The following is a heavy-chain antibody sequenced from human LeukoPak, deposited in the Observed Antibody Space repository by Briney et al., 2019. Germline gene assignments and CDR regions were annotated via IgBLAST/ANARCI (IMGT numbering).Heavy chain of an antibody. Sequence: SETLSLTCTVSGGSISSYYWSWIRQPAGKGLEWIGRIYTSGSTNYNPSLKSRVTMSVDTSKNQLSLKLSSVTAADTAVYYCAREIVRGHYYYGMDVWGQGTTVTVSS. J-gene: IGHJ6*02. CDR1: GGSISSYY. CDR2: IYTSGST. CDR3: AREIVRGHYYYGMDV. D-gene: IGHD2-21*01. V-gene: IGHV4-4*07.